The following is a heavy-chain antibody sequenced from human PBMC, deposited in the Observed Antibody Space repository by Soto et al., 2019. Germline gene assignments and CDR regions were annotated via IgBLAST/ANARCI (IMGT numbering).Heavy chain of an antibody. CDR1: GFTFSSYS. D-gene: IGHD4-17*01. Sequence: EVQLVESGGGLVKPGGSLRLSCAASGFTFSSYSMNWVRQAPGKGLEWVSSISSSSSYIYYADSVKGRFTISRDNAKNSLYLQMNSLRAEDTAVYYCARDYGLNGYYYYGMDVWGQGTTVTVSS. CDR2: ISSSSSYI. J-gene: IGHJ6*02. V-gene: IGHV3-21*01. CDR3: ARDYGLNGYYYYGMDV.